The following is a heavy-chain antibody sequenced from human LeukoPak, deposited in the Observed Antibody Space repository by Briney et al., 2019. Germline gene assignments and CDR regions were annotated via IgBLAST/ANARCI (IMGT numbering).Heavy chain of an antibody. CDR2: IRSKVDSYAT. D-gene: IGHD6-13*01. J-gene: IGHJ6*02. CDR3: AKVYSSSWKGLDV. Sequence: GGSLKLSCAASGFTFNDSPIHWVRQASGKGLEWVGRIRSKVDSYATAYAASVKGRFAISREDSKNTAYLQMNSLRADDTAVYYCAKVYSSSWKGLDVWGQGTTVTVSS. V-gene: IGHV3-73*01. CDR1: GFTFNDSP.